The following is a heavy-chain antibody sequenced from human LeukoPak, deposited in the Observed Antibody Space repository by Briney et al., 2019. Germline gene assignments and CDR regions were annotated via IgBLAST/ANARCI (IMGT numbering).Heavy chain of an antibody. Sequence: ASVKVSCKASGYTFTSYGISWVRQAPGQGLEWMGWISAYNGNTNYAQKLQGRVTMTTDTSTSTAYMELRSLRSDDTAVYYCARGSPRWFGELFFPFDYWGQGTLVTVSS. V-gene: IGHV1-18*01. CDR2: ISAYNGNT. J-gene: IGHJ4*02. D-gene: IGHD3-10*01. CDR3: ARGSPRWFGELFFPFDY. CDR1: GYTFTSYG.